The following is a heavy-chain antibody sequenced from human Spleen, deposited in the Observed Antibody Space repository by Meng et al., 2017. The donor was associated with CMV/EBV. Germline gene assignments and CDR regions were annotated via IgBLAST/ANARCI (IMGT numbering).Heavy chain of an antibody. CDR3: ARRIAARPTRLFDY. CDR1: GGYISSSNW. V-gene: IGHV4-4*02. J-gene: IGHJ4*02. D-gene: IGHD6-6*01. Sequence: SGGYISSSNWWSWVRQPPGKGLEWIGEIYHSGSTNYNPSLKSRVTISVDKSKNQFSLKLSSVTAADTAVYYCARRIAARPTRLFDYWGQGTLVTVSS. CDR2: IYHSGST.